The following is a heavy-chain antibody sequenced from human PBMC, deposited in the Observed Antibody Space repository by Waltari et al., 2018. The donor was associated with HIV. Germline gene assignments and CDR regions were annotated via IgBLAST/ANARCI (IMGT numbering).Heavy chain of an antibody. CDR2: IHYNGRT. V-gene: IGHV4-59*01. D-gene: IGHD5-12*01. Sequence: LQLHEPGPRLVKPSETLSLTCAVSGDSITRDYWSWIRQPPGKGLEWIGYIHYNGRTSSNPSLMSRVAMSVDTSKNQFSLKLSSVTTADTAVYYCAKGGGYYTSWGQGTLATVS. J-gene: IGHJ5*02. CDR3: AKGGGYYTS. CDR1: GDSITRDY.